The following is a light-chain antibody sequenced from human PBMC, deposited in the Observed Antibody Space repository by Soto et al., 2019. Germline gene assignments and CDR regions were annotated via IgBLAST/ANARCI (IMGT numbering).Light chain of an antibody. CDR2: EVS. J-gene: IGLJ7*01. CDR1: SSDVGSYNL. CDR3: CSYAGSSTFAV. Sequence: VLTQPASVSGSPGQSITISCTGTSSDVGSYNLVSWYQQHPGKAPKLMIYEVSKRPSGVSNRFSGSKSGNTASLTISGLQAEDEADYYCCSYAGSSTFAVFGGGTQLTVL. V-gene: IGLV2-23*02.